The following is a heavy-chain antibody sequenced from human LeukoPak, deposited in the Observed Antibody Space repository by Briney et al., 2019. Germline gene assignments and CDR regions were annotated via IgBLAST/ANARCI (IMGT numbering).Heavy chain of an antibody. CDR3: AHRRGGYNWNHGDFDY. J-gene: IGHJ4*02. Sequence: SGPTLVNPMETLTLTCTFSGFSLSTSGVGVGWIRQPPGKALEWLALIYWDDDKRYSPSLKIRLTITKVTSTNQVVLVMTNMDPVDTGTYYCAHRRGGYNWNHGDFDYWGQGTLATVSS. CDR2: IYWDDDK. CDR1: GFSLSTSGVG. D-gene: IGHD1-14*01. V-gene: IGHV2-5*02.